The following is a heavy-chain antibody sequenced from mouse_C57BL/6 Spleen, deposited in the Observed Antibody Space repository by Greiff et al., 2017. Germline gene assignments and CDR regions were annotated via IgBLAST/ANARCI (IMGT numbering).Heavy chain of an antibody. CDR3: ADGGSSPWYAMDY. V-gene: IGHV4-1*01. CDR1: GIDFSRYW. D-gene: IGHD1-1*01. J-gene: IGHJ4*01. CDR2: INPDSSTI. Sequence: EVKLMESGGGLVQPGGSLKLSCAASGIDFSRYWMSWVRRAPGKGLEWIGEINPDSSTINYAPSLKDKFIISRDNAKNTLYLQMSKVRSEDTALYYCADGGSSPWYAMDYWGQGTSVTVSS.